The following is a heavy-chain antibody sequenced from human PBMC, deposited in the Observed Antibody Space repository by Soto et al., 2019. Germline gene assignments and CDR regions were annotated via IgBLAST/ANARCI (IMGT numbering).Heavy chain of an antibody. D-gene: IGHD2-15*01. V-gene: IGHV3-30*18. CDR3: AKDLGRRLLGADGMVL. J-gene: IGHJ6*01. CDR2: ISYDGTNQ. Sequence: QVQLVESGGGVVQPGRSLRLSCAASGFTFSSYGMHWVRQAPGKGLEWVAVISYDGTNQYYADSVRGRFSISRDDSKNTLYLQMLSLISDDTSVYSFAKDLGRRLLGADGMVLW. CDR1: GFTFSSYG.